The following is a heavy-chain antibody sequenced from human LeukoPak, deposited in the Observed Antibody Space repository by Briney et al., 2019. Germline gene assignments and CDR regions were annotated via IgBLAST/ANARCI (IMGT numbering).Heavy chain of an antibody. Sequence: GGSLRLSCAASGFTFSSYGMHWVRQAPGKGLEWVAVIWYDGSNKYYADSVKGRFTISRDNSKNTLYLQMNSLRAEDTAVYYRARIGQQLVRGGMDVWGQGTTVTVSS. CDR1: GFTFSSYG. J-gene: IGHJ6*02. D-gene: IGHD6-13*01. CDR2: IWYDGSNK. CDR3: ARIGQQLVRGGMDV. V-gene: IGHV3-33*01.